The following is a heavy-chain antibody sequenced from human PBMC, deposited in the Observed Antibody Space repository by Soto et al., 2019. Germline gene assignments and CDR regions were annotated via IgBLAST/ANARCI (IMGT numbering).Heavy chain of an antibody. V-gene: IGHV1-69*08. D-gene: IGHD2-2*01. CDR2: IIPIFGIA. CDR3: AREDRDRETGLVPAAIDGMDV. Sequence: QVQLVQSGAEVKKPGSSVKVSCKAYGGTFCRYIITWVRQAPGHGLEWMGRIIPIFGIASYAQKFQGRVTITADESTSTAYMELSSLRSDDTAVYYCAREDRDRETGLVPAAIDGMDVWGQGTTVTVSS. CDR1: GGTFCRYI. J-gene: IGHJ6*02.